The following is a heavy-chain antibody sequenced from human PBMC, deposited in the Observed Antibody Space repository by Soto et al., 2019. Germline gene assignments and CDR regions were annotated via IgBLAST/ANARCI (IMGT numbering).Heavy chain of an antibody. CDR2: IRGTAT. CDR1: GFSFSSFA. Sequence: EVQLLESGGTLVQPGESLRLSCEVSGFSFSSFAMNWVRQAPGEGLEWVSSIRGTATSYADSVKGRFTISRDNSKNTVYLQMNTLRGEDTAVYYCAKRGRNWGAFDFWGQGTTVVVSS. D-gene: IGHD7-27*01. CDR3: AKRGRNWGAFDF. J-gene: IGHJ3*01. V-gene: IGHV3-23*01.